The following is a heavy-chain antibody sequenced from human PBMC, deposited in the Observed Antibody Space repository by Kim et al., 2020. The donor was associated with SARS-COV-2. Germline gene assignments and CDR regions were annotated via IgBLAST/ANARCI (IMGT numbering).Heavy chain of an antibody. J-gene: IGHJ6*01. V-gene: IGHV1-69*04. D-gene: IGHD2-2*01. CDR3: ASDIVVVPAAEYYYYYGM. CDR2: IIPILGIA. Sequence: SVKVSCKASGGTFSSYAISWVRQAPGQGLEWMGRIIPILGIANYAQKFQGRVTITADKSTSTAYMELSSLRSEDTAMFYCASDIVVVPAAEYYYYYGM. CDR1: GGTFSSYA.